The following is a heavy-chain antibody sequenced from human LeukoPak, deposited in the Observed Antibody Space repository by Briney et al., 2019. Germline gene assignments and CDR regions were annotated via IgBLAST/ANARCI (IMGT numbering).Heavy chain of an antibody. Sequence: SETLSLTCTVSGGSVSSGNYYWTWIRQPAGKGLEWIGRIYTSGSTNYDPSLKSRVTISIDASKNQFSLRLSSVTAADTAVYYCTRGGELMNFWGQGTLVTVSS. CDR3: TRGGELMNF. CDR1: GGSVSSGNYY. D-gene: IGHD1-26*01. V-gene: IGHV4-61*02. CDR2: IYTSGST. J-gene: IGHJ4*02.